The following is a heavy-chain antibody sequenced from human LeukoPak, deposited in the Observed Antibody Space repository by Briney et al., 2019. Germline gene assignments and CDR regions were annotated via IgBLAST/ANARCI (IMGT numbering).Heavy chain of an antibody. Sequence: SETLSLTCTVSGYSISSGYYWSWIRQPPGKGLERIGEINHSGSTNYNPSLKSRVTISVDTSKNQFSLKLSSVTAADTAVYYCARDGYYYGSGSYHAEYFQHWGQGTLVTVSS. CDR1: GYSISSGYY. J-gene: IGHJ1*01. D-gene: IGHD3-10*01. CDR2: INHSGST. CDR3: ARDGYYYGSGSYHAEYFQH. V-gene: IGHV4-38-2*02.